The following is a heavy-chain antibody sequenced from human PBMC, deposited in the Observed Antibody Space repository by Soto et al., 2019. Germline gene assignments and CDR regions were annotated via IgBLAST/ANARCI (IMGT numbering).Heavy chain of an antibody. D-gene: IGHD3-10*01. CDR1: GFTFSSCV. V-gene: IGHV3-23*01. CDR3: AREILGSGSSYFDY. Sequence: GGSLRLSCETSGFTFSSCVMTWVRQAPGKGLEWVAAITKSGDTDYADSVKGRFTISRDNSKNTVYLQMNSLRAEDTAVYYCAREILGSGSSYFDYWGQGTLVTVSS. CDR2: ITKSGDT. J-gene: IGHJ4*02.